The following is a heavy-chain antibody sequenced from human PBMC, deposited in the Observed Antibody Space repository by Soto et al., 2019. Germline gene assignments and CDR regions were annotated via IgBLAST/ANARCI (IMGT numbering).Heavy chain of an antibody. CDR2: IYYSGST. CDR3: ARLRGAARQNNWYDP. J-gene: IGHJ5*02. Sequence: PSETLSLTCTVSGGSISISIYYWGWIRQPPGKGLEWFGSIYYSGSTYYNPSLKSRVTISVDTSKNQFSLKLSSVTAADTAVYYCARLRGAARQNNWYDPWGQGTLVTVSS. CDR1: GGSISISIYY. D-gene: IGHD6-6*01. V-gene: IGHV4-39*01.